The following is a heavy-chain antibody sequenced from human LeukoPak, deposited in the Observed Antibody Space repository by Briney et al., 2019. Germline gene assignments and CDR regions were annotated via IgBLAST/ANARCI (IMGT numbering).Heavy chain of an antibody. CDR1: GFSFSSHW. V-gene: IGHV3-7*05. D-gene: IGHD3-3*01. CDR3: ARYYDFWSSIDY. Sequence: GGSLRLSCAASGFSFSSHWMFWVRQAPGRGREWVANIKQDGSEKYYVDSVKGRFTISRDNAKNSLYLQMNSLRAEDTAIYYCARYYDFWSSIDYWGQGTLVTVSS. CDR2: IKQDGSEK. J-gene: IGHJ4*02.